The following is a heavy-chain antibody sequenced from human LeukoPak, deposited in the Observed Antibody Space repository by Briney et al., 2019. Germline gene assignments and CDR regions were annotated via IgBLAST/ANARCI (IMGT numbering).Heavy chain of an antibody. V-gene: IGHV4-4*07. J-gene: IGHJ4*02. Sequence: SETLSLTCSVSGVSISAYYWSWIRQPAGKGLEWIGRIYPGESIYASENTNYNPSLKSRVSISVDTSKNQFSLKLSSVTAADTAVYYCAQGRNSPFDYWGQGTLVTVSS. CDR3: AQGRNSPFDY. CDR2: IYPGESIYASENT. D-gene: IGHD4-23*01. CDR1: GVSISAYY.